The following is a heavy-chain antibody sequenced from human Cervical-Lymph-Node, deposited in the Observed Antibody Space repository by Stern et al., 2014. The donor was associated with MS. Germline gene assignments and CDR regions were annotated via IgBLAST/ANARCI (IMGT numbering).Heavy chain of an antibody. CDR1: GFTISRNG. V-gene: IGHV3-30*18. CDR3: AKDWGSSGWYNWFDP. Sequence: VQLVESGGDVVQPGRSLRLSCAASGFTISRNGMHWVRQAPGKGLEWVTMLSHDGSQEHYIDSVKGRFTISRDNSKNTLYLQMNSLRIEDTAVYYCAKDWGSSGWYNWFDPWGQGTLVTVSS. CDR2: LSHDGSQE. D-gene: IGHD6-19*01. J-gene: IGHJ5*02.